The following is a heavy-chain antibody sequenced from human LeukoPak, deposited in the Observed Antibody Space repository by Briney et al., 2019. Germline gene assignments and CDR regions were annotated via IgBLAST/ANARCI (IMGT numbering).Heavy chain of an antibody. CDR2: ISSSSSYI. CDR3: ASRSPLHDYGDPY. CDR1: GFTFSSYS. Sequence: PGGSLRLSCAASGFTFSSYSMNWVRQAPGKGLEWVSSISSSSSYIYYADSVKGRFTISRDNAKNSLYLQMNSLRAEDTAVYYCASRSPLHDYGDPYWGQGTMVTVSS. V-gene: IGHV3-21*01. J-gene: IGHJ3*01. D-gene: IGHD4-17*01.